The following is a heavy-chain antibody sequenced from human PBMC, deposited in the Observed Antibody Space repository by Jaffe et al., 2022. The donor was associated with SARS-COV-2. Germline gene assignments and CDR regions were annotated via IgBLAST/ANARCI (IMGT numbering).Heavy chain of an antibody. D-gene: IGHD2-2*03. Sequence: QVQLQESGPGLVKPSETLSLTCTVSGGSISSYYWSWIRQPPGKGLEWIGYIYYSGSTNYNPSLKSRVTISVDTSKNQFSLKLSSVTAADTAVYYCARGGYCSSTSCYGPAFDIWGQGTMVTVSS. V-gene: IGHV4-59*01. J-gene: IGHJ3*02. CDR3: ARGGYCSSTSCYGPAFDI. CDR2: IYYSGST. CDR1: GGSISSYY.